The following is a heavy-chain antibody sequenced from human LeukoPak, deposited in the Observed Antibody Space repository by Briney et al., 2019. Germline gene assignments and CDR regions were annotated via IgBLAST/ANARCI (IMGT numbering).Heavy chain of an antibody. D-gene: IGHD3-10*01. Sequence: GGSLTLSCAPSGFSFSSYGMHWVRQAPGRGLAWVAVISYDGSNKYYEDFVKGRCTISRDNSKNTLYLQINSLRAEDTAVYYCASGRYGSGSYEFDYWGQGTLVTVSS. V-gene: IGHV3-30*03. CDR3: ASGRYGSGSYEFDY. CDR1: GFSFSSYG. J-gene: IGHJ4*02. CDR2: ISYDGSNK.